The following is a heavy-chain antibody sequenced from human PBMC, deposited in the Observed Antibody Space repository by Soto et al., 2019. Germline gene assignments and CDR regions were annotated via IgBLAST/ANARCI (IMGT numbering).Heavy chain of an antibody. CDR1: GFTFSSCT. CDR3: SGCSGGACHQNYGMDV. Sequence: EVHLVESGGGLVKPGGSLRLSCAVSGFTFSSCTMNWVRQAPGKGLEWVSSISPSTSHIYYADSVTGRFTISRDNAKNSLLLQMTSLRAEDTAVYYCSGCSGGACHQNYGMDVWGQGTTVTVSS. J-gene: IGHJ6*02. V-gene: IGHV3-21*01. CDR2: ISPSTSHI. D-gene: IGHD2-15*01.